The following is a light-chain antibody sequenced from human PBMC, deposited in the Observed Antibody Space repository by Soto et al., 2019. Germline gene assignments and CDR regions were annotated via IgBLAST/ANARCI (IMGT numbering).Light chain of an antibody. V-gene: IGKV3-15*01. CDR1: QSIRNN. Sequence: EIVMTQFPATLSVSPGESATLSCRASQSIRNNLAWYQQKPGQAPRLLIYGASYRASGIPARFSGSGSGTEFTLTISSLQPEDSAIYYCQQYDNWPPVTFGGGTNVEIK. CDR3: QQYDNWPPVT. CDR2: GAS. J-gene: IGKJ4*01.